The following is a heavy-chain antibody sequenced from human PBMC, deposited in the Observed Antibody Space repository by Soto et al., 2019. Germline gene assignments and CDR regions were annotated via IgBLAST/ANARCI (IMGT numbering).Heavy chain of an antibody. CDR3: ARYPADNSKTAPTYYYYYGMDV. Sequence: ASVKVSCKASGYTGTGSYMHWLRQSAGQVLEWMRWINANTGAAKSAQKCQGRGTMIRDTSINTAYMELSRLRSDDKAVYYCARYPADNSKTAPTYYYYYGMDVWGKGTTVTVSS. CDR2: INANTGAA. CDR1: GYTGTGSY. J-gene: IGHJ6*04. D-gene: IGHD4-4*01. V-gene: IGHV1-2*02.